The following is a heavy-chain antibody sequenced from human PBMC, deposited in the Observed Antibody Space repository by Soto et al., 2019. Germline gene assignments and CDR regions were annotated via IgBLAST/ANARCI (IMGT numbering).Heavy chain of an antibody. CDR2: INTYSGKT. V-gene: IGHV1-18*01. Sequence: QVQLVQSGPEVKKPGASVKVSCKASGYTFGIYSITWVRQAPGQGLEWLGGINTYSGKTYYAQKVQGRVTSTTDTSTTTADMDRRSLRSDDTAVYYCARRYGDPSSSTGFDYWGQGTLVSVSS. D-gene: IGHD2-21*02. CDR3: ARRYGDPSSSTGFDY. CDR1: GYTFGIYS. J-gene: IGHJ4*02.